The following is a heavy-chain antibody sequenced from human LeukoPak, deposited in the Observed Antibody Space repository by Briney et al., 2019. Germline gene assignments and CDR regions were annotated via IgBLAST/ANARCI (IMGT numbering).Heavy chain of an antibody. CDR2: IYTSGST. Sequence: SETLSLTCTVSGGSICSGSYYWSWIRQPAGKGLEWIGRIYTSGSTNYNPSLKSRVTISVDTSKNQFSLKLSSVTAADTAVYYCARDGDNYYGSGSYGYWGQGTLVTVSS. D-gene: IGHD3-10*01. V-gene: IGHV4-61*02. CDR1: GGSICSGSYY. J-gene: IGHJ4*02. CDR3: ARDGDNYYGSGSYGY.